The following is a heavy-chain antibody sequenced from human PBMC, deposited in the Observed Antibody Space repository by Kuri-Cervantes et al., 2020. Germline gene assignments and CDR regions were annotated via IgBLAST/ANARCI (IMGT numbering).Heavy chain of an antibody. Sequence: GGSLRLSCAASGFTFSTYAMSWVRQAPGKGLEWVSGISGSSDNIYYADSVKGRFTISRDNSKNTLYLQMNSLRAEDTAVYYCAKEDYYDSSGYYRPRVGADYWGQGTLVTVSS. CDR1: GFTFSTYA. CDR3: AKEDYYDSSGYYRPRVGADY. D-gene: IGHD3-22*01. J-gene: IGHJ4*02. V-gene: IGHV3-23*01. CDR2: ISGSSDNI.